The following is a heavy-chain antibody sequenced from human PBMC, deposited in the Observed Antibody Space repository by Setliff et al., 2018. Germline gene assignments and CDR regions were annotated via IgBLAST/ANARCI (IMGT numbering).Heavy chain of an antibody. CDR1: GGSVSSHY. CDR2: IFYSGDT. J-gene: IGHJ4*02. CDR3: ARGRLLYVGDSHYFDN. Sequence: LSLTCTVSGGSVSSHYWSWIRQPPGKGLEWIGFIFYSGDTKSNPSLKSRVTMSVDTSKNQFSLKLSSVTATDTAVYYCARGRLLYVGDSHYFDNWGQGTLVTVSS. D-gene: IGHD4-17*01. V-gene: IGHV4-59*08.